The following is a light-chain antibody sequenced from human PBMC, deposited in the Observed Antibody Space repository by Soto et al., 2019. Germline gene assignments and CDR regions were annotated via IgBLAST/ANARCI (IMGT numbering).Light chain of an antibody. CDR1: QSVSSN. CDR3: QQYNNWPRT. Sequence: EIVMPHSPATLSVSPGERATLSFSSSQSVSSNLALYQQKPGQAPRLLIYGASTRATGIPARCSGSGSGTGFTLTISSLQSEDFAVYYCQQYNNWPRTFGQGTKVDIK. J-gene: IGKJ1*01. V-gene: IGKV3-15*01. CDR2: GAS.